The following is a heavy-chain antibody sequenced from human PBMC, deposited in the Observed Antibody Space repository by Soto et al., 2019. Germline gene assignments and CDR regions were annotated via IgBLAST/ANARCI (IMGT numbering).Heavy chain of an antibody. CDR3: AHFYYCYGLDV. CDR1: GFSLSSSGVG. Sequence: QITLKESGPTLVEPTQTLTLTCTFSGFSLSSSGVGVGWIRQPPEKALEWLALIYWNDDERHSPSLKSRLTITKYTSKTQVVLTVTNMDPVDTATYYCAHFYYCYGLDVWGQGIAVTVSS. CDR2: IYWNDDE. V-gene: IGHV2-5*01. J-gene: IGHJ6*02.